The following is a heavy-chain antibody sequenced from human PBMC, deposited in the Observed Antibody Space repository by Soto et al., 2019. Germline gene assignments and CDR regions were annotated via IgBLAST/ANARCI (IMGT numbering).Heavy chain of an antibody. CDR3: ARDGTIQMANFDF. V-gene: IGHV1-69*01. D-gene: IGHD1-1*01. CDR2: IIPLFGTP. CDR1: GGPFSSYG. Sequence: QVLLMQSGAEVKKPGSSVKVSCTSSGGPFSSYGISWVRQVPGQGLEWLGGIIPLFGTPSYARKFQDRLTISADESTTTAYMELSSLTSEDTAMYFCARDGTIQMANFDFWGQGTQVTVSS. J-gene: IGHJ4*02.